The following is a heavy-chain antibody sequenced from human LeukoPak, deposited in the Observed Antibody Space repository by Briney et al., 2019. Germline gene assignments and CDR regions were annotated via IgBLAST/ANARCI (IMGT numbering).Heavy chain of an antibody. J-gene: IGHJ3*02. CDR3: ARTTGRFVDAFDI. D-gene: IGHD1-14*01. CDR2: INPNSGGT. V-gene: IGHV1-2*02. CDR1: GYTFTGYY. Sequence: ASVKVSCKASGYTFTGYYMHWVGQAPGQGLEWMGWINPNSGGTNYAQKFQGRVTMTRDTSISTAYMELSRLRSDDTAVYYCARTTGRFVDAFDIWGQGTMVTVSS.